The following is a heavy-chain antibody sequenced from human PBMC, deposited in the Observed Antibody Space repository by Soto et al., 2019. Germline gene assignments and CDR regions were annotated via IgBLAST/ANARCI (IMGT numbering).Heavy chain of an antibody. D-gene: IGHD6-13*01. J-gene: IGHJ6*02. CDR1: GFTFSSYA. V-gene: IGHV3-30-3*01. Sequence: QVQLVESGGGVVQPGRSLRLSCAASGFTFSSYAMHWVRQAPGKGLEWVAVISYDGSNKYYADSVKGRFTISRDNSMNTLYLQMNSLRAEDTAVYYCARDEGSASSSWGMDVWGQGTTVTVSS. CDR2: ISYDGSNK. CDR3: ARDEGSASSSWGMDV.